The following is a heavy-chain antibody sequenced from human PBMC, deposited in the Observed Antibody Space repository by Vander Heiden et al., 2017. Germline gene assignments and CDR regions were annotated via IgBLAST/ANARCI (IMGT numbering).Heavy chain of an antibody. CDR3: AKFGTTLVRGGAY. CDR2: ISGSGAHT. V-gene: IGHV3-23*01. D-gene: IGHD3-10*01. CDR1: GFTFSSYA. Sequence: EVQLLESGGDLVQPGWSLRLSCAASGFTFSSYAMSWVRQAPGKGLEWVSGISGSGAHTYFADSVKGRFTISRDNSKNTLYLQMNSLRAEDTAIYDGAKFGTTLVRGGAYWGQGTLGPVSS. J-gene: IGHJ4*02.